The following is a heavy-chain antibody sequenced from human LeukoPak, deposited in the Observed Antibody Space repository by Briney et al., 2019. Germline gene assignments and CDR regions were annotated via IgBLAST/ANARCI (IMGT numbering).Heavy chain of an antibody. D-gene: IGHD5-24*01. CDR3: ARDGVRDGLYFDY. V-gene: IGHV3-7*01. Sequence: GGSLRLSCAASGFSFSGHWMSWVRQAPGKGLEWVANINQDGSEKNNVDSVKGRFTISRDNAKNSLYLQMNSLRAEDTAVYYCARDGVRDGLYFDYWGQGTPVTVSS. CDR2: INQDGSEK. J-gene: IGHJ4*02. CDR1: GFSFSGHW.